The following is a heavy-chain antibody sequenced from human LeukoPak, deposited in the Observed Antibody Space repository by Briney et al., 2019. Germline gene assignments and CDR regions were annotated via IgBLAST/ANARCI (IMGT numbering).Heavy chain of an antibody. CDR1: GFTFSSYW. D-gene: IGHD3-10*01. CDR2: IKQDGSEK. J-gene: IGHJ4*02. Sequence: GGSLRLSCAASGFTFSSYWMSWVRQAPGKGLEWVANIKQDGSEKYYVDSVKGRFTISRDNAKNSLYLQMNSLRAEDTAVYYCARGRLGGSGSYYNVLDYWGQGTLVTVSS. V-gene: IGHV3-7*05. CDR3: ARGRLGGSGSYYNVLDY.